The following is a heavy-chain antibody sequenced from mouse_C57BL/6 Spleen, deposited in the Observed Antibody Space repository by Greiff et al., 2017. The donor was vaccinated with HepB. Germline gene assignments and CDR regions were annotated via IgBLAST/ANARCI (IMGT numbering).Heavy chain of an antibody. CDR3: ADGLPRAMDY. CDR1: GYTFTDYY. V-gene: IGHV1-26*01. Sequence: EVQLQQSGPELVKPGASVKISCKASGYTFTDYYMNWVKQSHGKSLEWIGDINPNNGGTSYNQKFKGKATLTVDKSSSTAYMELRSLTSEDSAVYYCADGLPRAMDYWGQGTSVTVSS. J-gene: IGHJ4*01. CDR2: INPNNGGT. D-gene: IGHD2-2*01.